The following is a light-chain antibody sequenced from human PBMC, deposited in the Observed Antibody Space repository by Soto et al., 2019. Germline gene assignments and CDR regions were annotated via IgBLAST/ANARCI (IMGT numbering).Light chain of an antibody. CDR1: SSDVGGYEY. V-gene: IGLV2-11*01. Sequence: QSVLTQPRSVSGSPGQSVTISCSGTSSDVGGYEYVSWYQQHPGKAPTLIIYHVAQRPSGVPDRFSASKSGTTASLTISGLQAQDEAEYFCCSYAAGQTLVFGGGTKLPVL. J-gene: IGLJ2*01. CDR3: CSYAAGQTLV. CDR2: HVA.